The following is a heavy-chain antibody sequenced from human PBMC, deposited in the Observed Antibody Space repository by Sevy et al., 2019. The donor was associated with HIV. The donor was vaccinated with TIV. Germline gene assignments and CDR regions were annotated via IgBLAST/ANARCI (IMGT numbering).Heavy chain of an antibody. V-gene: IGHV1-24*01. J-gene: IGHJ4*02. D-gene: IGHD6-19*01. CDR1: GYTLTELS. Sequence: ASVKVSCKVSGYTLTELSMHWVRQAPGKGLEWMGGFDPEDGETIYAQMFQGRVTMTEDTSTDTAYMELSSLRSEDTAVYYCATAGQYMEWLVFGNYWGQGTLVTVSS. CDR3: ATAGQYMEWLVFGNY. CDR2: FDPEDGET.